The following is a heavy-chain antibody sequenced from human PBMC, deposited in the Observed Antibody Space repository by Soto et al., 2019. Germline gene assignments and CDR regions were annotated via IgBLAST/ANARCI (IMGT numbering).Heavy chain of an antibody. Sequence: QVQLVESGGGVVQPGTSLRLSCAASGFVFGSYGMSWVRQAPGKGLEWVAVIWYDGSKKYYEDAVRGRFTVSRDNSEKTLYLEMNNLRAEDTSLYYCARARGNYGVYYCMYVWGRGTTVTVSS. CDR2: IWYDGSKK. CDR1: GFVFGSYG. J-gene: IGHJ6*03. D-gene: IGHD1-7*01. CDR3: ARARGNYGVYYCMYV. V-gene: IGHV3-33*01.